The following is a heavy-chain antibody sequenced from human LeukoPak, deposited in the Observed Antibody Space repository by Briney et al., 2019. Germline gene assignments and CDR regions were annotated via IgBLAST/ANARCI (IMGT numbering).Heavy chain of an antibody. V-gene: IGHV3-43D*03. CDR3: AKGKAGLGYYYYYYMDV. J-gene: IGHJ6*03. Sequence: GGSLRLSCAASGFTFDDYAMHWVRQAPGKGLEWVSLISWDGGSTYYADSVKGRFTTSRDNSKNSLYLQMNSLRAEDTALYYCAKGKAGLGYYYYYYMDVWGKGTTVTVSS. CDR1: GFTFDDYA. CDR2: ISWDGGST. D-gene: IGHD6-13*01.